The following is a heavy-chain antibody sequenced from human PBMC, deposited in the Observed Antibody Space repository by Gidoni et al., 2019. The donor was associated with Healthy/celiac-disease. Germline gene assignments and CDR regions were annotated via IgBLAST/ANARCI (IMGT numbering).Heavy chain of an antibody. CDR1: GGTFSSYA. J-gene: IGHJ4*02. CDR3: ARVNPPFYGGNFDY. V-gene: IGHV1-69*01. Sequence: QVQLVQSGAEVKKPGSSVKVSCKDSGGTFSSYAISWVRQAPGQGREWLGGIIPIFGTANYAQKFQGRVTITADESTSTAYMELSSLRSEDTAVYYCARVNPPFYGGNFDYWGQGTLVTVSS. D-gene: IGHD4-17*01. CDR2: IIPIFGTA.